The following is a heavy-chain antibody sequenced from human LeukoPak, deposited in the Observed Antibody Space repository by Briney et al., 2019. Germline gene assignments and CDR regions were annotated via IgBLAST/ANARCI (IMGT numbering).Heavy chain of an antibody. CDR3: ARDSGGNSDH. J-gene: IGHJ4*02. Sequence: GGSLRLSCAASGFTFSSYWMHWVRQAPGKGLVWVSRITSDGSTTTYADSVKGRFILSRDNAKNTLYLQMNSLRAEDTAVYYCARDSGGNSDHWGQGTLVTVSS. CDR1: GFTFSSYW. D-gene: IGHD4-23*01. CDR2: ITSDGSTT. V-gene: IGHV3-74*01.